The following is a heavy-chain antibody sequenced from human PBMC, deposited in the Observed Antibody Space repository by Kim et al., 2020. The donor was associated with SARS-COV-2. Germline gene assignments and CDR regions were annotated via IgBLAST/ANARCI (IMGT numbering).Heavy chain of an antibody. J-gene: IGHJ3*02. CDR3: ARAAPPSDAFDI. Sequence: YYADSVKGRFTISRDNAKNSLYLQMNSLRAEDTAVYCWARAAPPSDAFDIWGQGTMVTVSS. V-gene: IGHV3-21*01.